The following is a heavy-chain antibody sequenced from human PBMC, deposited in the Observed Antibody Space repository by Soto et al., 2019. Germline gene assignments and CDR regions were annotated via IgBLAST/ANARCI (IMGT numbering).Heavy chain of an antibody. CDR3: ARADPYCSGGSCYSDYYYGMDV. CDR2: IGTAGDP. J-gene: IGHJ6*02. Sequence: GGSLRLSCAASGFTFSSYDMHWVRQVTGKGLEWVSAIGTAGDPYYPGSVKGRFTISRENAKNSLYLQMNSLRAGDTAVYYCARADPYCSGGSCYSDYYYGMDVWGQGTTVTV. V-gene: IGHV3-13*05. D-gene: IGHD2-15*01. CDR1: GFTFSSYD.